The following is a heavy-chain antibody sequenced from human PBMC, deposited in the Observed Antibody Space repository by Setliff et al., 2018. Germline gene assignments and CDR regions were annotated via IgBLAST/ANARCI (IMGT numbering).Heavy chain of an antibody. D-gene: IGHD3-16*02. CDR1: GGSISSGGYY. CDR3: ARDNNPGYRGYWGRFDY. Sequence: PSETLSLTCTVSGGSISSGGYYWSWIRQHPGKGLEWIGYIYYSGSTYYNPSLKSRVTISVDTSKNQSSLKLSSVTAADTAVYYCARDNNPGYRGYWGRFDYWGQGTLVTVS. CDR2: IYYSGST. V-gene: IGHV4-31*03. J-gene: IGHJ4*02.